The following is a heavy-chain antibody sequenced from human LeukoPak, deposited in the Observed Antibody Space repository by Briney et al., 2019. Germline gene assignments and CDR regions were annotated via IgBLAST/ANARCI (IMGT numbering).Heavy chain of an antibody. V-gene: IGHV3-7*04. CDR3: VRAAPDTRYRHFDF. J-gene: IGHJ2*01. CDR1: GFIFSSHW. Sequence: GGSLRLSCAASGFIFSSHWMKWVRQAPGKGLEWVADIKDDGSEKYYEDSVKGRFIISRDNAENSLSLQMSSLRVEDTAVYYCVRAAPDTRYRHFDFWGRGTLVSVSS. CDR2: IKDDGSEK. D-gene: IGHD2-2*02.